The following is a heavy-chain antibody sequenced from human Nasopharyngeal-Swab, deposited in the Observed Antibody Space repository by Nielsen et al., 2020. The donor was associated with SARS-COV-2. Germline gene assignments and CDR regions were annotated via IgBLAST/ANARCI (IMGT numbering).Heavy chain of an antibody. CDR3: ARGRVSTNTYYYGSGSSYYYYGMDV. V-gene: IGHV4-34*01. CDR2: INHSGNT. CDR1: GGSISSYY. J-gene: IGHJ6*02. Sequence: SETLSLTCTVSGGSISSYYWSWIRQPPGKGLEWIGEINHSGNTNYNPSLKSRVTISVDTSKNQFSLKLSSVTAADTAVYYCARGRVSTNTYYYGSGSSYYYYGMDVWGQGTTVTVSS. D-gene: IGHD3-10*01.